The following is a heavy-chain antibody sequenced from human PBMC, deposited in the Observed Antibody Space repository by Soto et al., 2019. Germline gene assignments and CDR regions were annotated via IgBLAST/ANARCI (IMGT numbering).Heavy chain of an antibody. D-gene: IGHD4-17*01. Sequence: EVQLLESGGGLVQPGGSLRLSCAASGFTFSSYAMSWVRQAPGKGLEWVSAISGSGGSTYYADSVKGRFTISRDNSKNTLYLQMNSLRAEDTAVYYCAKDPPQLPSPLDGDQENWFDPWGQGTLVTVSS. J-gene: IGHJ5*02. CDR3: AKDPPQLPSPLDGDQENWFDP. V-gene: IGHV3-23*01. CDR2: ISGSGGST. CDR1: GFTFSSYA.